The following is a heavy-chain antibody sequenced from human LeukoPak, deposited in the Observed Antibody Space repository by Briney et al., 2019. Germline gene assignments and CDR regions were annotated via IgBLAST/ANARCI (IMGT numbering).Heavy chain of an antibody. J-gene: IGHJ4*02. CDR3: ARGGYCSSTSCYAERSFDY. V-gene: IGHV4-59*08. CDR2: VSYSGRT. Sequence: SETLSLTCTVSGGSISSYYWSWIRQPPGKGLECIGYVSYSGRTNHNPSLKSRVTISADTSKNQFSLKLTSVTAADTAVYYCARGGYCSSTSCYAERSFDYWGQGTLVTVSS. D-gene: IGHD2-2*01. CDR1: GGSISSYY.